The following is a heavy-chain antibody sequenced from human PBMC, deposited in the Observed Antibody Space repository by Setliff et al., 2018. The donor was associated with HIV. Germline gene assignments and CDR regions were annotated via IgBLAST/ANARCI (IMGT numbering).Heavy chain of an antibody. J-gene: IGHJ4*02. V-gene: IGHV4-61*01. CDR3: ARDLRAVTID. CDR1: GGSVSSGNYY. CDR2: FYYSGST. Sequence: ETLSLTCTVSGGSVSSGNYYWSWIRQPPGKGLEWIGYFYYSGSTNYNPSLKSRVSISLDTSKNQFSLKLTSVTAADTAVYFCARDLRAVTIDWGQGTLVTVSS. D-gene: IGHD4-17*01.